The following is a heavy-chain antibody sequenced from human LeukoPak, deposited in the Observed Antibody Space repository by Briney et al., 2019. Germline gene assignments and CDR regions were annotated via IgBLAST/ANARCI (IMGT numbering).Heavy chain of an antibody. V-gene: IGHV3-23*01. CDR3: AKGYYDYVWGSYYFDY. CDR2: ISGSGGST. J-gene: IGHJ4*02. Sequence: GGSLRLSCAASGFAFSSYAMSWVRQAPGKGLEWVSAISGSGGSTYYADSVKGRFTISRDNSRDTLYLQMNSLRAEDTAVYYCAKGYYDYVWGSYYFDYWGQGTLVTVSS. D-gene: IGHD3-16*01. CDR1: GFAFSSYA.